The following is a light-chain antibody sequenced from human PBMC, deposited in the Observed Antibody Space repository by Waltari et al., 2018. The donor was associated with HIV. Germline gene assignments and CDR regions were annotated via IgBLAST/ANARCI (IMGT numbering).Light chain of an antibody. V-gene: IGKV4-1*01. J-gene: IGKJ1*01. CDR2: WAS. CDR1: QSVLSSSNNKNH. Sequence: DIVMTQSPDPLAVSLGGRATITCKSSQSVLSSSNNKNHLAWYQQKPGQPPKSLFYWASIREVGVPDRFTGSGSGTIFNLTVSSLQADDVAVYYCQQFFSFPRTFGQGTKVEI. CDR3: QQFFSFPRT.